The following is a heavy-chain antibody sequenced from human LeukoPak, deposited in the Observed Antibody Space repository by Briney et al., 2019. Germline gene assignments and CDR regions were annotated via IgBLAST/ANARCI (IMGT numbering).Heavy chain of an antibody. CDR3: ARDIDGYCSGGSCYSYYYYMDV. V-gene: IGHV1-2*02. CDR1: GYTFTGYY. CDR2: INPNSGGT. D-gene: IGHD2-15*01. J-gene: IGHJ6*03. Sequence: ASVKVSCKASGYTFTGYYMHWVRQAPGQGLEWMGWINPNSGGTNYAQKFQGRVTMTRDTSISTAYMELSRLRSDDTAVYYCARDIDGYCSGGSCYSYYYYMDVWGKGTTVTVSS.